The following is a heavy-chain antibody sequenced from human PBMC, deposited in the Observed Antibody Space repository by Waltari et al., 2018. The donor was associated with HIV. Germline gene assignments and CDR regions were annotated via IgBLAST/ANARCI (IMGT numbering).Heavy chain of an antibody. CDR2: MNPNSCNT. CDR1: GYTFTSYD. CDR3: ASSSDGGRN. Sequence: QVQLVQSGAEVKKPGASVKVSCKASGYTFTSYDINWVRQATGQGLEWMGWMNPNSCNTGYAAKFQGRVTMTRDTPMSTAYMEMSSLIADDAAVIYCASSSDGGRNWGQGTLVTVSS. J-gene: IGHJ1*01. V-gene: IGHV1-8*01.